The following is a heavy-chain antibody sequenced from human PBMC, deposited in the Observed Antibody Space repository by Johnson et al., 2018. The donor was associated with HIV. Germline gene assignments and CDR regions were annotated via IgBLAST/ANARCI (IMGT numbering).Heavy chain of an antibody. Sequence: QVQLVESGGGLVQPGGSLRLSCVASGFTFSRYGMQWVRQAPGKGLECVAVISSDGSSSFYADSVQGRFTISTDNFKNTLYLQMRSLRTEDTAVYYCARDGYDPRPQLSDAFDIWGQGTMVSVSS. CDR3: ARDGYDPRPQLSDAFDI. CDR1: GFTFSRYG. D-gene: IGHD5-12*01. V-gene: IGHV3-30*03. J-gene: IGHJ3*02. CDR2: ISSDGSSS.